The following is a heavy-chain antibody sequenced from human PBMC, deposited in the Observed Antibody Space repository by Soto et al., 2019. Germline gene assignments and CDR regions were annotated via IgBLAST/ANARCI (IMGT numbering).Heavy chain of an antibody. CDR2: IYYSGST. Sequence: SDTLSLTCTVSGGSISSYYWSWIRQPPGKGLEWIGNIYYSGSTNYNPSLKSRVTISMDTSKNQFSLKLTSVIAADTAVYYCARELWGWLHDHWGQGTLVTVSS. J-gene: IGHJ5*02. D-gene: IGHD3-16*01. CDR3: ARELWGWLHDH. V-gene: IGHV4-59*01. CDR1: GGSISSYY.